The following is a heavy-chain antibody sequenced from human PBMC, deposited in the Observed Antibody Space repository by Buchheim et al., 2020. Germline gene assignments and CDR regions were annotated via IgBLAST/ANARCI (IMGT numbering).Heavy chain of an antibody. D-gene: IGHD3-3*01. CDR1: GGSFSGYY. CDR2: INHSGST. J-gene: IGHJ5*02. CDR3: ARKYYDFWSGRYNWFDP. Sequence: QVQLQQWGAGLLKPSETLSLTCAVYGGSFSGYYWSWIRQPPGKGLEWIGEINHSGSTNYNPSLKSRVTISVDTSKNQFSLKLSSVTAADTAVYYCARKYYDFWSGRYNWFDPWGQGTL. V-gene: IGHV4-34*01.